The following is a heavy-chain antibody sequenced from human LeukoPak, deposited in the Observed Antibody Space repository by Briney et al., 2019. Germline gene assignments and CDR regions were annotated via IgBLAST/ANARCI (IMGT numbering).Heavy chain of an antibody. CDR2: ISYDGSNK. CDR3: AKGPEDFWSGYVSD. CDR1: GFTFSSYG. Sequence: PGGSLRLSCAASGFTFSSYGMHWVRQAPGKGLEWVAVISYDGSNKYYADSVKGRFTISRDNSKNTLYLQMNSLRAEDTAVYYCAKGPEDFWSGYVSDWGQGTLVTVSS. V-gene: IGHV3-30*18. D-gene: IGHD3-3*01. J-gene: IGHJ4*02.